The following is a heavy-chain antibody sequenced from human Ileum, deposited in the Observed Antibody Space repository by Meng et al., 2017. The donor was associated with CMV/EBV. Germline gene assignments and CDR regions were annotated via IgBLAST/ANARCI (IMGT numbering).Heavy chain of an antibody. D-gene: IGHD3-22*01. Sequence: GESLKISCAVSGLTVSSNHMVWVRQPPEKGLQWVSVIFSGSGTNNADPVKGRFTISRDNSKNTLYLQMNSLTVEDTAVYYCVRYSDSSGPRGGGFDPWGQGTLVTVSS. V-gene: IGHV3-66*02. CDR1: GLTVSSNH. CDR3: VRYSDSSGPRGGGFDP. J-gene: IGHJ5*02. CDR2: IFSGSGT.